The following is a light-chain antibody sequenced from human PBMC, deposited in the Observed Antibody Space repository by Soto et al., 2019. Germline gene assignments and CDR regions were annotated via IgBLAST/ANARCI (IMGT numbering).Light chain of an antibody. Sequence: QSVLTQPASVSGSPGQSITISCAGTSSDIGDYNYVSWYQQHPGKVPKVIIYDVSNRPSGVSYRFSATKSGNTASLTISGLLAEDEADYYCCSYTRSGTLIFGTGTKVTVL. J-gene: IGLJ1*01. CDR1: SSDIGDYNY. CDR3: CSYTRSGTLI. V-gene: IGLV2-14*01. CDR2: DVS.